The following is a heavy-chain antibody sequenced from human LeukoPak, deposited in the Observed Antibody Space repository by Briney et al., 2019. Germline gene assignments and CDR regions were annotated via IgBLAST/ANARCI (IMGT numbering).Heavy chain of an antibody. J-gene: IGHJ3*02. D-gene: IGHD3-10*01. CDR2: MNPNSGNT. CDR1: GYTFTSYG. CDR3: ARGTVTMVRGVMAVSFDI. Sequence: ASVKVSCKASGYTFTSYGISWVRQAPGQGLEWMGWMNPNSGNTGYAQKFQGRVTMTRNTSISTAYMELSSLRSEDTAVYYCARGTVTMVRGVMAVSFDIWGQGTMVTVSS. V-gene: IGHV1-8*02.